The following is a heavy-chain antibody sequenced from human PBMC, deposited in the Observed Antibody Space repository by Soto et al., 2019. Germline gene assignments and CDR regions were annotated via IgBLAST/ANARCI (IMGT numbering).Heavy chain of an antibody. CDR3: RRSGDAVYEERGDAFDI. CDR1: GFTFSSYW. J-gene: IGHJ3*02. V-gene: IGHV3-74*01. D-gene: IGHD2-21*01. Sequence: EVQLVESGGGLVQPGGSLRLSCAASGFTFSSYWMHWVRQAPGKGLEWVARINSDGGITSYADSVKGRFTISRDNAKNPLYLQMTRLRAEKTAVYCCRRSGDAVYEERGDAFDIWGHGAMVAVST. CDR2: INSDGGIT.